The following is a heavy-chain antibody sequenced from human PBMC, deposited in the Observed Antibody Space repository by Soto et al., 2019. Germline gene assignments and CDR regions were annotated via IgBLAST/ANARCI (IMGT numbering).Heavy chain of an antibody. V-gene: IGHV1-18*01. D-gene: IGHD4-17*01. CDR3: AREASYYGAAPWFFDL. CDR2: ISAYNGNT. J-gene: IGHJ2*01. Sequence: ASVKVSFKASGYTFNSYGISWVRQAPGQGLEWMGWISAYNGNTNYAQKLQGRVTMTTDTSTSTAYMELRSLRSDDTAVYYCAREASYYGAAPWFFDLWGRGTLVTVSS. CDR1: GYTFNSYG.